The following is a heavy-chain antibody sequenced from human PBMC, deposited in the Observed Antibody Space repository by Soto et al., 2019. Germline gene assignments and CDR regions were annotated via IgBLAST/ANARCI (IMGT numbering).Heavy chain of an antibody. CDR2: IYYSGST. CDR3: ASWDGVGATGTYYFDY. J-gene: IGHJ4*02. Sequence: PSETLSLTCTVSGGSISSGDYYWSWIRQPPGKGLEWIGYIYYSGSTNYNPSLKSRVTISVDNSKNTLYLQMNSLRAEDTAVYYCASWDGVGATGTYYFDYWGQGTLVTVSS. D-gene: IGHD1-26*01. V-gene: IGHV4-30-4*02. CDR1: GGSISSGDYY.